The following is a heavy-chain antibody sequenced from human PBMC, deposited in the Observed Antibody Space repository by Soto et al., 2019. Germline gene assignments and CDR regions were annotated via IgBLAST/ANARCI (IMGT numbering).Heavy chain of an antibody. CDR1: GFTFSSYG. CDR3: ARRWSGCSCYSSTLFY. Sequence: PGGSLRLSCAASGFTFSSYGMHWFRQAPGKGLEWVAVIWYDGSNKYYADSVKGRFTISRDNSKNTLYLQMNSLTAEDTAVYYCARRWSGCSCYSSTLFYCGQGTLVIVSS. D-gene: IGHD2-15*01. V-gene: IGHV3-33*01. CDR2: IWYDGSNK. J-gene: IGHJ4*02.